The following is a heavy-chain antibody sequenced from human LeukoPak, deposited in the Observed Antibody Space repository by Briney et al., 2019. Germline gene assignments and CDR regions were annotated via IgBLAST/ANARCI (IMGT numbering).Heavy chain of an antibody. V-gene: IGHV4-30-4*01. D-gene: IGHD3-9*01. Sequence: PSETLSLTCTVSGGSTSSGDYYWSWIRQPPGKGLEWIGYIYYSGSTYYNPSLKSRVTISVDTSKNQFSLKLSSVTAADTAVYYCARGRYDILTGYHNWYFDLWGRGTLVTVSS. CDR3: ARGRYDILTGYHNWYFDL. CDR1: GGSTSSGDYY. J-gene: IGHJ2*01. CDR2: IYYSGST.